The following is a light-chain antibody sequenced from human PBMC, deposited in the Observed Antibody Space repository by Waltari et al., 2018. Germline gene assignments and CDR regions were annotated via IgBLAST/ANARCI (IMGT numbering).Light chain of an antibody. Sequence: QSALTQPRSVSGSPGQSVTISCTGSSRDVGAWRFVSWYQQHPGKAPKVLIFDVNKRPSWVPDRFSGSKSGNTAFLTISGLQADDEVDYYCCAYAGSYTWVFGGGTRLTVL. J-gene: IGLJ3*02. CDR2: DVN. CDR1: SRDVGAWRF. V-gene: IGLV2-11*01. CDR3: CAYAGSYTWV.